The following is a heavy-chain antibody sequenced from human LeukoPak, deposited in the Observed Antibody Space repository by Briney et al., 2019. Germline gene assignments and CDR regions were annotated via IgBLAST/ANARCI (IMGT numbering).Heavy chain of an antibody. Sequence: PSETLSLTCSVSGGSINSYYWSWIRQPPGEGLEWIGYIYYSGSTNYNPSLKSRVTISVDTSKNQFSLKLSSVTATDTAVYYCARGPRGSGWYGDYWGQGTLVTVSS. CDR2: IYYSGST. CDR1: GGSINSYY. V-gene: IGHV4-59*01. D-gene: IGHD6-19*01. CDR3: ARGPRGSGWYGDY. J-gene: IGHJ4*02.